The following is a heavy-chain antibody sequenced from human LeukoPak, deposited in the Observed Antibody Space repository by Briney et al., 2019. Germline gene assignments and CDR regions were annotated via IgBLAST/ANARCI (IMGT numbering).Heavy chain of an antibody. J-gene: IGHJ4*02. Sequence: PSQTLSLTCTVSGGSISSGSYYWSWIRQPAGKGLEWIGRIYTSGNTNYNPSLKSRVTISLDTSKNQFSLKLSSVTAADTAVYYCARRAVAGDFDYWGQGTLVTVSS. D-gene: IGHD6-19*01. CDR3: ARRAVAGDFDY. V-gene: IGHV4-61*02. CDR1: GGSISSGSYY. CDR2: IYTSGNT.